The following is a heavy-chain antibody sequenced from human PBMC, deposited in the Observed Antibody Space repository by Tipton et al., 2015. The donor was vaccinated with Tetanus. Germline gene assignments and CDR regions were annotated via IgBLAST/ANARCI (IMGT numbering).Heavy chain of an antibody. CDR3: ARSESRIAPRIPWGMDI. J-gene: IGHJ6*02. CDR1: GFTFSAYY. V-gene: IGHV3-11*01. CDR2: ISHTGTTT. Sequence: SLRLSCAASGFTFSAYYMSWIRLAPGKGLEWISYISHTGTTTYYSASVVGRFTVSRDNTKNSLYLEINSLRAEDTAVYYCARSESRIAPRIPWGMDIWGQGTTVTVYS. D-gene: IGHD6-6*01.